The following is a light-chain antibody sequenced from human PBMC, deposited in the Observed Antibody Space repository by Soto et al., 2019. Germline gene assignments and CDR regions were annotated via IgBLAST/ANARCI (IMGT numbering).Light chain of an antibody. Sequence: QSALTQPASVSGSPGQSITISCTGTSSDVGGYNYVSWYQHHPGQVPKLMFYEVSTRPSGISHRFSGSKSGNTASMTISGLQAEDEADYYCSSYSIAGTVVFGGGTKLTVL. CDR3: SSYSIAGTVV. J-gene: IGLJ2*01. CDR1: SSDVGGYNY. V-gene: IGLV2-14*01. CDR2: EVS.